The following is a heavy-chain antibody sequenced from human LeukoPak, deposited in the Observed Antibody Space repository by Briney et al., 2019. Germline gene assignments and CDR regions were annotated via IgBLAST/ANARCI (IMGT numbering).Heavy chain of an antibody. J-gene: IGHJ3*02. V-gene: IGHV3-23*01. CDR1: GFIFSNYP. CDR2: VSGSDGST. CDR3: AKTGMYWNGYDIDYRAFDN. D-gene: IGHD3-3*01. Sequence: PGGSLRLSCAASGFIFSNYPMSCVRQPPGQGLEWVSGVSGSDGSTSYADSVKGRFTISRDNSKNTLYLQMNGLRAEDTALYYCAKTGMYWNGYDIDYRAFDNWGQGTMVTVSS.